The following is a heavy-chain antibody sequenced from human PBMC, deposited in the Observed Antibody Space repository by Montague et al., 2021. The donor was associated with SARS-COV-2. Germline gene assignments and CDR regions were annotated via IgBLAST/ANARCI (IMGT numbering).Heavy chain of an antibody. CDR2: IDWDDDK. J-gene: IGHJ4*02. Sequence: PALVKPTQTLTLTCTFSGFSLSTSGMRASWIRQPPGKALEWLARIDWDDDKFYSTSLKTRLTISKDTSKSRVVLTMTNMDPVDTATYYCARSYYDILTAYYTPFDYWGQGTLVTVSS. V-gene: IGHV2-70*04. CDR3: ARSYYDILTAYYTPFDY. CDR1: GFSLSTSGMR. D-gene: IGHD3-9*01.